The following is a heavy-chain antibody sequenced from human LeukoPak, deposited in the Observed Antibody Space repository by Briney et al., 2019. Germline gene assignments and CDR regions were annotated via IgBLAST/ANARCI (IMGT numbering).Heavy chain of an antibody. D-gene: IGHD3-22*01. Sequence: PGGSLRLSCAASGFTFSSYAMHWVRQAPGKGLEWVADISYDGSNKYYADSVKGRFTISRDNSKNTLYLQMNSLRAEDTAVYYCARETFKYYYDSSGYPDYWGQGTLVTVSS. J-gene: IGHJ4*02. CDR1: GFTFSSYA. V-gene: IGHV3-30-3*01. CDR2: ISYDGSNK. CDR3: ARETFKYYYDSSGYPDY.